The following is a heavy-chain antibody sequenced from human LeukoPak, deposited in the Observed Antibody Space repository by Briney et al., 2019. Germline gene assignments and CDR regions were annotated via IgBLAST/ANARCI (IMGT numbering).Heavy chain of an antibody. V-gene: IGHV1-2*02. Sequence: ASVKVSCKASGYTFTGYYMHWVRPAPGQGLEWMGWIAPNSGGTNYAQKFQGRVTMTRDTSINTAYMELSRLTSDDTAVYYCAREYSSSSGRLYDYWGLGTLVAVSS. J-gene: IGHJ4*02. CDR1: GYTFTGYY. CDR2: IAPNSGGT. D-gene: IGHD6-6*01. CDR3: AREYSSSSGRLYDY.